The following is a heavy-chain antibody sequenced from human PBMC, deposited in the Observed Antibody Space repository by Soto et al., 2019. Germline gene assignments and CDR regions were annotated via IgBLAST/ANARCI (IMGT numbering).Heavy chain of an antibody. D-gene: IGHD6-25*01. J-gene: IGHJ6*02. V-gene: IGHV3-33*01. CDR2: IWSDDSNK. CDR3: VRGTAARPSFYYYDGMAV. Sequence: QVQLVESGGGVVQPGRSLRLSCVASGFTFSRFGMHWVRQAPGKGLEWVAVIWSDDSNKFYAGSVKGRFSISRENSKNTLLLQINIRRCEDSDVYYCVRGTAARPSFYYYDGMAVWGQGHTVPVSS. CDR1: GFTFSRFG.